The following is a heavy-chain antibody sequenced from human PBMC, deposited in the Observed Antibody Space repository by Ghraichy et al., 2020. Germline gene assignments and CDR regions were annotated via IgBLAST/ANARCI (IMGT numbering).Heavy chain of an antibody. D-gene: IGHD3-22*01. Sequence: ETLSLTCAASGFTFDDYGMSWVRQAPGKGLEWVSGINWNGGSTGYADSVKGRFTISRDNAKNSLYLQMNSLRAEDTALYYCAREYYYDSSGYWNDAFDIWGQGTMVTVSS. V-gene: IGHV3-20*04. CDR3: AREYYYDSSGYWNDAFDI. J-gene: IGHJ3*02. CDR1: GFTFDDYG. CDR2: INWNGGST.